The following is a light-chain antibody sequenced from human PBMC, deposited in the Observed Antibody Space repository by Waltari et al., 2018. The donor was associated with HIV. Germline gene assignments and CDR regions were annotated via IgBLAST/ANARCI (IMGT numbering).Light chain of an antibody. CDR2: GKN. J-gene: IGLJ2*01. CDR1: SLSSYY. Sequence: SSELTQDPAVSVALGQTVRITCQGASLSSYYAIWYQQKPGQAPLIVIYGKNNRPSGIPDLFSGSSSGDSASLTITGAQAEDEADYYCNSRDSSGNHLVFGGGTKLTVL. CDR3: NSRDSSGNHLV. V-gene: IGLV3-19*01.